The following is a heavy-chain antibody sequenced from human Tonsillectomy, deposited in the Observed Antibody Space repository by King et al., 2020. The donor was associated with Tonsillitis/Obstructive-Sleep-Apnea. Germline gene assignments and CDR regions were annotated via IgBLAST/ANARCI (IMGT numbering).Heavy chain of an antibody. CDR3: TRGLYRGRYLFDY. Sequence: VQLVESGGGLVKPGRSLRLSCSASRFTFGDHALSWFRQAPGKWLEWGGFIRSKAYVGRTEYAAFVKGRFTISRDDSKIIAYLQMDSLKTEDTAVYYCTRGLYRGRYLFDYWGQGTLVTVSS. D-gene: IGHD1-26*01. J-gene: IGHJ4*02. CDR1: RFTFGDHA. V-gene: IGHV3-49*05. CDR2: IRSKAYVGRT.